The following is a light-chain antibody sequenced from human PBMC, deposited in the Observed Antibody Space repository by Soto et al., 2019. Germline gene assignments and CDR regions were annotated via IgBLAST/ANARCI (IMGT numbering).Light chain of an antibody. CDR3: LQYGGLPLT. Sequence: EIVLTQSPGTLSLSPGERATLSCRASQSVHNNYLAWYQQRLGQPPRLVISIASNRATGISDRFSGSGSGTDFILTNSRLEPEDSAVYYCLQYGGLPLTFGGGTKVEI. CDR1: QSVHNNY. V-gene: IGKV3-20*01. J-gene: IGKJ4*01. CDR2: IAS.